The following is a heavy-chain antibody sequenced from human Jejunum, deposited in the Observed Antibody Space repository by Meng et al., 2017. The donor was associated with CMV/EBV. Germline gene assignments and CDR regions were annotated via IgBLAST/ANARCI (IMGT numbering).Heavy chain of an antibody. Sequence: GQLMEFGGGVGQPWMVLRLCCEASGFIFSYYDMHWVRQAPGQGLEWVGRIRNKAQSYITDYAASVKGRFTISRDDSQNSVYLQMNSLKTEDTAVYYCARDISGSDVDVWGQGTTVAVSS. V-gene: IGHV3-72*01. J-gene: IGHJ6*02. CDR2: IRNKAQSYIT. CDR3: ARDISGSDVDV. CDR1: GFIFSYYD. D-gene: IGHD1-26*01.